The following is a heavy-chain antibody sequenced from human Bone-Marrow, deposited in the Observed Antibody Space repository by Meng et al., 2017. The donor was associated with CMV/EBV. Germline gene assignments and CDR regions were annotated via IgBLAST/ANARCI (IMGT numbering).Heavy chain of an antibody. CDR2: IYHSGST. Sequence: SETLSFTVTAPGYSISSGYYWGWNRQPPGKGLEWIGSIYHSGSTYYNPSLKSRVTISVDTSKNQFSLKLSSVTAADTAVYYCAHIGAAGVGYFEYWGQGTLVTVSS. CDR1: GYSISSGYY. D-gene: IGHD6-13*01. J-gene: IGHJ4*02. V-gene: IGHV4-38-2*02. CDR3: AHIGAAGVGYFEY.